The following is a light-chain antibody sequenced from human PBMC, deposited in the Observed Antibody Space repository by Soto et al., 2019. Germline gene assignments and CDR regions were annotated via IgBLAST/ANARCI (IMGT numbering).Light chain of an antibody. CDR2: DVN. J-gene: IGLJ2*01. V-gene: IGLV2-11*01. CDR3: CSYAGSYTDV. CDR1: TSDVGYYNY. Sequence: QSALTQPRSVSGSPGQSVTISCTGTTSDVGYYNYVSWYQQHPGKAPKLMIYDVNKRPSGVPDRFSGSKSGNTASLTISGLQAEDEADYYCCSYAGSYTDVFGGGTKLTVL.